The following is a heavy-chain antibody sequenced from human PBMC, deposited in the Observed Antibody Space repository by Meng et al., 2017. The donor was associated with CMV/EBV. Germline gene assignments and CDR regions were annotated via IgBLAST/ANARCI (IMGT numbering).Heavy chain of an antibody. D-gene: IGHD1-26*01. V-gene: IGHV4-34*01. Sequence: QVQLQQWGAGLLKPSGTLSLTCAVYGGSFSGYYWSWIRQPPGKGLEWIGEINHSGSTNYNPSLKSRVTISVDTSKNQFSLKLSSVTAADTAVYYCARGGGGEWELLHYFDYWGQGTLVTVSS. CDR1: GGSFSGYY. CDR3: ARGGGGEWELLHYFDY. J-gene: IGHJ4*02. CDR2: INHSGST.